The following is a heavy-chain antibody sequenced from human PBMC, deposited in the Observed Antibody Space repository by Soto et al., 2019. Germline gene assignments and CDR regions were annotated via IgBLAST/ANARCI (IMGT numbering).Heavy chain of an antibody. CDR1: GYTFTSYG. CDR2: ISAYNGNT. CDR3: ARNLRILTGYYNEIAFFDY. J-gene: IGHJ4*02. Sequence: ASVKVSCKASGYTFTSYGISWVRQAPGQGLEWMGWISAYNGNTNYAQKLQGRVTMTTDTSTSTAYMELRSLRSDDTAVYYCARNLRILTGYYNEIAFFDYWGRGTLVTVSS. V-gene: IGHV1-18*01. D-gene: IGHD3-9*01.